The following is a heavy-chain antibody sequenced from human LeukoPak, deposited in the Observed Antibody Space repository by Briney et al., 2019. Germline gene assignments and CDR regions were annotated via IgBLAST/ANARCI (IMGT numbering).Heavy chain of an antibody. Sequence: SETLSLTCAVSGGPIIASYWSWIRQPPGKGLEWIGYTHYSGTGNYNPSLKNRVTISIDTSKNRFSLRLTSVTAADTAVYYCARVRFYDTTGYSTSHYLDYWGQGALVTVSS. V-gene: IGHV4-59*01. D-gene: IGHD3-22*01. CDR3: ARVRFYDTTGYSTSHYLDY. J-gene: IGHJ4*02. CDR2: THYSGTG. CDR1: GGPIIASY.